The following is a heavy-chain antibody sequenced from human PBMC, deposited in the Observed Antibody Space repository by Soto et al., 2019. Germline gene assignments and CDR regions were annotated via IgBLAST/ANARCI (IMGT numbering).Heavy chain of an antibody. Sequence: SETLSLTCTFSVVSISSGGYYCSWIRQHPWKGLEWIGYIYYSGSTYYNPSLKSRVTISVDTSKNQFSLKLSSVTAADTAVYYCARDWYDSSGSWFEPWGQGTLVNVSS. CDR2: IYYSGST. J-gene: IGHJ5*02. D-gene: IGHD3-22*01. V-gene: IGHV4-31*03. CDR3: ARDWYDSSGSWFEP. CDR1: VVSISSGGYY.